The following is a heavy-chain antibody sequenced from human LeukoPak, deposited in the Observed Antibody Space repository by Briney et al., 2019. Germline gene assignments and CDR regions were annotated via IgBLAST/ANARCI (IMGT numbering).Heavy chain of an antibody. CDR1: GFTFSSYG. Sequence: GGSLRLSCAAAGFTFSSYGMHWVRQAPGKGLEWVAVIWYDGSNKYYADSVKGRFTISRDNSKNTLYLQMNSLRAEDTTVYYCARDEGSRFDPWGQGTLVTVSS. V-gene: IGHV3-33*01. CDR3: ARDEGSRFDP. CDR2: IWYDGSNK. J-gene: IGHJ5*02.